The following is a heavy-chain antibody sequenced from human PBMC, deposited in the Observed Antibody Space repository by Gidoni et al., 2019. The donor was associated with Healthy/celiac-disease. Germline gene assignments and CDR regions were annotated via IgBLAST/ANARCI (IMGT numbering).Heavy chain of an antibody. V-gene: IGHV3-21*01. J-gene: IGHJ4*02. D-gene: IGHD1-26*01. CDR1: GFTFSSYS. Sequence: EVQLVESGGGLVKPGGSLRLSCAASGFTFSSYSMNWVRQAPGKGLELVSSISSSSSYIYYADSVKGRFTISRDNAKNSLYLQMNSLRAEDTAVYYCARDRGWDILFDYWGQGTLVTVSS. CDR2: ISSSSSYI. CDR3: ARDRGWDILFDY.